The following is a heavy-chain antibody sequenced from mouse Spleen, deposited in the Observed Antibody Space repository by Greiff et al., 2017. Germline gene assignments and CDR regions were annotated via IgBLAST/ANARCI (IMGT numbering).Heavy chain of an antibody. CDR3: AREGYDEGYAMDY. Sequence: QVQLKESGAELARPGASVKLSCKASGYTFTSYGISWVKQRTGQGLEWIGEIYPRSGNTYYNEKFKGKATLTADKSSSTAYMELRSLTSEDSAVYFCAREGYDEGYAMDYWGQGTSVTVSS. V-gene: IGHV1-81*01. J-gene: IGHJ4*01. D-gene: IGHD2-2*01. CDR1: GYTFTSYG. CDR2: IYPRSGNT.